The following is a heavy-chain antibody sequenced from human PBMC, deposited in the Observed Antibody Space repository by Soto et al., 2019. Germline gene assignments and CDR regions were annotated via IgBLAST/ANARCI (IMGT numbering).Heavy chain of an antibody. CDR2: FTGGGRT. CDR3: VKVRGGFYTYYFDY. J-gene: IGHJ4*02. V-gene: IGHV3-23*01. Sequence: EVQLLDSGGGLVQPGGSLRLSCAASGFTFSTYAMGWVRQAPGKGLEWVSTFTGGGRTYYADFVKGRFTISRDNSKNTLYLQMNSLRAEDTAIYYCVKVRGGFYTYYFDYWGQGTLVTVSS. D-gene: IGHD3-10*01. CDR1: GFTFSTYA.